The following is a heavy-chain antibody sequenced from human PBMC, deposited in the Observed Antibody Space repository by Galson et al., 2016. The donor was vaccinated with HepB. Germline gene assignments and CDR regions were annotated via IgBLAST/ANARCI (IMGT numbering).Heavy chain of an antibody. Sequence: ETLSLTCRVSGGSVSSPTWWTWVRQSPGKGLEWIGESYHTGTTNYHPSLRRRVTISVDKSKNQFALRLASVTAADTAVYYCAPHRYEAGEIWLDPWGQGTLVIVSS. CDR2: SYHTGTT. CDR1: GGSVSSPTW. J-gene: IGHJ5*02. CDR3: APHRYEAGEIWLDP. D-gene: IGHD3-16*01. V-gene: IGHV4-4*02.